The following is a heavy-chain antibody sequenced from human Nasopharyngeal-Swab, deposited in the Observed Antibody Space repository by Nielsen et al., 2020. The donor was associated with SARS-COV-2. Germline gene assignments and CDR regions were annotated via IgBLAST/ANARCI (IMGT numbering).Heavy chain of an antibody. Sequence: WVRQAPGQRLEWIGWIVVGSGNTNYAQKFQERVTITRDMSTSTAYMELSSLRSEDTAVYYCARAKYCSSTSCLRWGYFDYWGQGTLVTVSS. J-gene: IGHJ4*02. CDR2: IVVGSGNT. CDR3: ARAKYCSSTSCLRWGYFDY. V-gene: IGHV1-58*01. D-gene: IGHD2-2*01.